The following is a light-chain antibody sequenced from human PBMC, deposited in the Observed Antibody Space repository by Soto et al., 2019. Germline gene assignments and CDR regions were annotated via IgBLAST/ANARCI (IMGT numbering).Light chain of an antibody. CDR1: SSDVGGSKY. V-gene: IGLV2-8*01. Sequence: QSVLTQPPSASGSPGQSVTISCTGTSSDVGGSKYVSWFQHHPGKAPKLMIYEVNLRPSGVPDRFSGSKSGNTASLTVSGLQAEDEAAYFCSSYAGSNNPVIFGGGTKVTVL. CDR3: SSYAGSNNPVI. CDR2: EVN. J-gene: IGLJ2*01.